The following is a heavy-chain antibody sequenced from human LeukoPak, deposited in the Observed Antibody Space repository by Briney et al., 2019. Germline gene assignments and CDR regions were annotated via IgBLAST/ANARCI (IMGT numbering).Heavy chain of an antibody. CDR1: GYTFTSYG. V-gene: IGHV1-18*01. J-gene: IGHJ3*02. Sequence: GAVKVSCEASGYTFTSYGISWVRQAPGPGLEWMGWIRAYNGNTKYAQKPQGRVTMTTDTSTSTAYMELRSLRSDDTAVYYCARDGAETAAGRREDAFDIWGQGTMVTVSS. D-gene: IGHD6-13*01. CDR3: ARDGAETAAGRREDAFDI. CDR2: IRAYNGNT.